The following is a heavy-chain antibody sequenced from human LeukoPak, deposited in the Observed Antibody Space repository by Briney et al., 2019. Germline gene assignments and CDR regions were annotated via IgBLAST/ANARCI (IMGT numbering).Heavy chain of an antibody. CDR1: GFTVSSNY. V-gene: IGHV3-53*01. CDR3: AKSSYHLLFDY. CDR2: IYSGGST. Sequence: GGSLRLSCAASGFTVSSNYMSWVRQAPGKGLEWVSVIYSGGSTYYADSVKGRLAISRENSKTTLYLQMNSLRAEDTAVYYCAKSSYHLLFDYWGQRAPVTASP. J-gene: IGHJ4*02. D-gene: IGHD3-16*02.